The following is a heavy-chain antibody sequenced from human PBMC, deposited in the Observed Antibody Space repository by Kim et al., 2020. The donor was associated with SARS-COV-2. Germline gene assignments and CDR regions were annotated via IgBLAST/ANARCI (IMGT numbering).Heavy chain of an antibody. CDR2: ST. J-gene: IGHJ4*02. D-gene: IGHD3-22*01. CDR3: AKRSKDYDYDY. Sequence: STNYADSVKGRFTLSRDNSKNTLFLQMNSLRGEDTAIYYCAKRSKDYDYDYWGQGTLVTVSS. V-gene: IGHV3-23*01.